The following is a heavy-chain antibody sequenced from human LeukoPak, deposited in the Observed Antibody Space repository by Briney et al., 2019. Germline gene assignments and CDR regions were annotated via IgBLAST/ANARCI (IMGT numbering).Heavy chain of an antibody. CDR2: ISGSGGST. V-gene: IGHV3-23*01. Sequence: PGGSLRLSCAASGITFRSYAMNWVRQAPGKGLEWVSAISGSGGSTYYADSVKGRFTISRDNSKNTLYLQMNSLRAEDTAVYYCAKVITMIVVVTQAFDIWGQGTMVTVSS. D-gene: IGHD3-22*01. CDR3: AKVITMIVVVTQAFDI. J-gene: IGHJ3*02. CDR1: GITFRSYA.